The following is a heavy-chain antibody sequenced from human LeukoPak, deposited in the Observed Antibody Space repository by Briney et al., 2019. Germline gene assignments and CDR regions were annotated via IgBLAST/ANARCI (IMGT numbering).Heavy chain of an antibody. CDR3: ARDGAYCGGDCYTAPYY. Sequence: GGSLRLSCAASGFTFSSYWMSWVRQAPGKGREWVANIKQDGSEKYYVDSVKGRFTISRDNAKNSLYLQMNSLRAEDTAVYYCARDGAYCGGDCYTAPYYWGQGTLVTVSS. CDR1: GFTFSSYW. D-gene: IGHD2-21*02. CDR2: IKQDGSEK. V-gene: IGHV3-7*01. J-gene: IGHJ4*02.